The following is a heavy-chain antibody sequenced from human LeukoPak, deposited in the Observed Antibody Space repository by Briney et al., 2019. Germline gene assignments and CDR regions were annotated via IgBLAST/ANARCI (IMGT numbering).Heavy chain of an antibody. D-gene: IGHD1-26*01. V-gene: IGHV3-33*01. CDR3: ARVGATTGPFDY. Sequence: GGSLRLSCAASGFTFSSYGMHWVRQAPGKGLEWVAVIWYDGSNKYYADSVKGRFTISRDNSKNTLYLQMNSLRAEDTAVYYCARVGATTGPFDYWGQGTLATVSS. J-gene: IGHJ4*02. CDR2: IWYDGSNK. CDR1: GFTFSSYG.